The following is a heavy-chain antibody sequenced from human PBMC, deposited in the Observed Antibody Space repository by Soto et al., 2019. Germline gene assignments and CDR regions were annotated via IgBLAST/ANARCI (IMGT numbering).Heavy chain of an antibody. CDR2: FIPLFGTP. Sequence: QVQLVQSGAEVKKPGSSVKVSCKASGGTFKSYVFSWVRQAPGQGLEWMGGFIPLFGTPNYAQKFQGRVTITADEATSTVYMEMSSLTSEDSAVYDCARRITVYSAVLNNYYGMDVWGQGTTVAVSS. J-gene: IGHJ6*02. CDR1: GGTFKSYV. V-gene: IGHV1-69*01. CDR3: ARRITVYSAVLNNYYGMDV. D-gene: IGHD2-8*01.